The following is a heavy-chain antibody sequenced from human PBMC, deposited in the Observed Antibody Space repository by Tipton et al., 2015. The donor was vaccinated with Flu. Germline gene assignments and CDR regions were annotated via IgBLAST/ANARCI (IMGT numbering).Heavy chain of an antibody. CDR3: ARERHGSYSGYYYYYGMDV. D-gene: IGHD1-26*01. V-gene: IGHV4-59*01. J-gene: IGHJ6*02. Sequence: LSLTCTVSGGSISSYYWSWIRQPPGKGLEWIGYIYYSGSTNYNPSLKSRVTISVDTSKNQFSLKLSSVTAADTAVYYCARERHGSYSGYYYYYGMDVWGQGTTVTVSS. CDR2: IYYSGST. CDR1: GGSISSYY.